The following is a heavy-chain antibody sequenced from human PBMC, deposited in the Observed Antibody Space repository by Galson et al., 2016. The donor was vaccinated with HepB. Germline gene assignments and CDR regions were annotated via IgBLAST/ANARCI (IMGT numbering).Heavy chain of an antibody. CDR2: IYYSGSS. CDR1: GGSISSGGYY. D-gene: IGHD3-10*01. Sequence: TLSLTCTVSGGSISSGGYYWSWIRQHPGKGLEFIGYIYYSGSSYYNPSLESRISMSVDTPKTQFSLRLSSVTAADTAVYYCARGWFWEFSRNNWFNPWGQGTLVTVSS. V-gene: IGHV4-31*03. CDR3: ARGWFWEFSRNNWFNP. J-gene: IGHJ5*02.